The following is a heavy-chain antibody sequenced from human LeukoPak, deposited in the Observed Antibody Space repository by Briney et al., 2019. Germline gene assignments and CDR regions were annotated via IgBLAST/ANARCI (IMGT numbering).Heavy chain of an antibody. V-gene: IGHV3-48*03. CDR1: GFTFSSYE. Sequence: GGSLRLSCAASGFTFSSYEMNWVRQAPGKGLEWVSYISSSGSTIYYADSVKGRFTISRDNAKNSLYLQMNSLRAEDTAVYYCARSNNLLSYYMDVWGKGTTVTISS. CDR2: ISSSGSTI. J-gene: IGHJ6*03. CDR3: ARSNNLLSYYMDV. D-gene: IGHD1-14*01.